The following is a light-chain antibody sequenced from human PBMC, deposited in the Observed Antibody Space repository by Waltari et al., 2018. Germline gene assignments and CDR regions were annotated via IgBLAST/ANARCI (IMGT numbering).Light chain of an antibody. Sequence: RASQMLSRSRLAWYQKKPGQAPRLLIYAASYRATGIPDRFSGGGSGTDFSLIISRVEPEDFALYYCQQYGSSVMYTFGQGTKLEI. CDR1: QMLSRSR. CDR2: AAS. CDR3: QQYGSSVMYT. J-gene: IGKJ2*01. V-gene: IGKV3-20*01.